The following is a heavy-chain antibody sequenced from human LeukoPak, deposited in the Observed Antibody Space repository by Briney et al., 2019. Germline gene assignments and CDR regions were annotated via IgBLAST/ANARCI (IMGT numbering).Heavy chain of an antibody. V-gene: IGHV4-59*01. CDR2: IYYSGST. CDR1: GGSISSYY. CDR3: ARAEVAATPYYFDY. D-gene: IGHD2-15*01. J-gene: IGHJ4*02. Sequence: SETLSLTCTVSGGSISSYYWSWIRQPPGKGLEWIGYIYYSGSTNYNPSLKSRVTISVDTSKNQFSLKLSSVTAADTAVYYCARAEVAATPYYFDYWGQGTLVTVSS.